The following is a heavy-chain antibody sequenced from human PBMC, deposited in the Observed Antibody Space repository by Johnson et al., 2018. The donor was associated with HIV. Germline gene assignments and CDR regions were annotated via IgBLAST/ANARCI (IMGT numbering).Heavy chain of an antibody. CDR3: ARPLDWKDLSDALDI. Sequence: VQLVESGGGLVQPGRSLRLSCAASGFTFDDYAMHWVRQAPGKGLEWVSGISWNSGSIGYADSVKGRFTISRDNAKNSLYLQMNSLRADDTVMYYCARPLDWKDLSDALDIWGQGTMVSVSS. J-gene: IGHJ3*02. CDR2: ISWNSGSI. V-gene: IGHV3-9*01. CDR1: GFTFDDYA. D-gene: IGHD1-1*01.